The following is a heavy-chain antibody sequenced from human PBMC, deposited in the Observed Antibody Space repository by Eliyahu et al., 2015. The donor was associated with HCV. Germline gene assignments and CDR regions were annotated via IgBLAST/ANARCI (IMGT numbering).Heavy chain of an antibody. CDR3: TTGAPGGFDYYLDV. D-gene: IGHD3-10*01. J-gene: IGHJ6*03. Sequence: EVQLVESGGGLVXPGGSLRLSCXASGFTFXXXWMSWXRQAPGKGLEGIGRIKSKTDGXTTDXAAPVKGRFTISRDDSKSTLYLQMNSLKTEDTAVYYCTTGAPGGFDYYLDVWGQGTTVTISS. V-gene: IGHV3-15*01. CDR2: IKSKTDGXTT. CDR1: GFTFXXXW.